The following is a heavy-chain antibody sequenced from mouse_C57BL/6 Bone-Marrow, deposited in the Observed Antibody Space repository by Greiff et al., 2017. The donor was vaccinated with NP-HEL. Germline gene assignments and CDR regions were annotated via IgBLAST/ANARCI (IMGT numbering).Heavy chain of an antibody. Sequence: QVQLQQPGAELVRPGSSVKLSCKASGYTFTSYWMHWVKQRPIQGLEWIGNIDPSDSETHYNQKFKDKATLTVDKSYSTAYMQLSSLTSEDSAVYYCAREVYYYDGTFMDYWGQGTSVTVAS. V-gene: IGHV1-52*01. CDR2: IDPSDSET. CDR1: GYTFTSYW. CDR3: AREVYYYDGTFMDY. D-gene: IGHD1-1*02. J-gene: IGHJ4*01.